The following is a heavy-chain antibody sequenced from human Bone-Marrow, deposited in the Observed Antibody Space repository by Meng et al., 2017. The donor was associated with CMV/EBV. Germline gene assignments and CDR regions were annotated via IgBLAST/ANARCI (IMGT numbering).Heavy chain of an antibody. CDR3: ARDFYCSSTSCYFHYYYYYGMDV. CDR1: GFTFSSYA. D-gene: IGHD2-2*01. J-gene: IGHJ6*01. Sequence: GESLKISCAASGFTFSSYAMHWVRQAPGKGLEWVAVISYDGSNKYYADSVKGRFTISRDNSKNTLYLQMNSLRAEDTAVYYCARDFYCSSTSCYFHYYYYYGMDVWGQGNTVNGAS. V-gene: IGHV3-30-3*01. CDR2: ISYDGSNK.